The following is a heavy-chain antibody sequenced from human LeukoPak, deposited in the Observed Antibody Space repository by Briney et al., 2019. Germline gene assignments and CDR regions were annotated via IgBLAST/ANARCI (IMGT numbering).Heavy chain of an antibody. CDR1: GYTFTSYD. Sequence: ASVKVSCKASGYTFTSYDINWVRQAPGQGLEWMGWMNPNSGNTDYAQKFQGRVTMTRNTSISTAYMELSSLRSEDTAVYYCARGPRKYHYGSGDFYYYMDVWGKGTTVTVSS. J-gene: IGHJ6*03. CDR3: ARGPRKYHYGSGDFYYYMDV. CDR2: MNPNSGNT. V-gene: IGHV1-8*01. D-gene: IGHD3-10*01.